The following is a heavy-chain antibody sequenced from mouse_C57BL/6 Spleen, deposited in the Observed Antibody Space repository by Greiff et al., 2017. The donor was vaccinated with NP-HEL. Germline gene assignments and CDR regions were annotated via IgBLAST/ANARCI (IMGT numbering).Heavy chain of an antibody. CDR2: IYPRSGNT. CDR3: AREGDYYGSRVDY. Sequence: VQLQQSGAELARPGASVKLSCKASGYTFTSYGISWVKQRTGQGLEWIGEIYPRSGNTYYNEKFKGKATLTADKSSSTAYMELRSLTSEDSAVYFCAREGDYYGSRVDYWGQGTTLTVSS. CDR1: GYTFTSYG. D-gene: IGHD1-1*01. V-gene: IGHV1-81*01. J-gene: IGHJ2*01.